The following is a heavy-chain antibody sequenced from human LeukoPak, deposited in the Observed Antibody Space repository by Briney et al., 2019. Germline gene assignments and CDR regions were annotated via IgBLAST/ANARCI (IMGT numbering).Heavy chain of an antibody. CDR1: GFTFSSFA. CDR3: ARERWVYDFWSGYYNSFDY. Sequence: GGSLRLSCAASGFTFSSFAMHWVRQAPGKGLVWVSRINSDGSSTSYADSVKGRFTISRDNAKNTLYLQMNSLRAEDTAVYYCARERWVYDFWSGYYNSFDYWGQGTLVTVSS. CDR2: INSDGSST. D-gene: IGHD3-3*01. J-gene: IGHJ4*02. V-gene: IGHV3-74*01.